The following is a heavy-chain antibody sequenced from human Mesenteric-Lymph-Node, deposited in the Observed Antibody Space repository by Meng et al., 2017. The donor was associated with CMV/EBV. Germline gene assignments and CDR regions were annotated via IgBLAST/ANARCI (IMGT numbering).Heavy chain of an antibody. CDR3: ARRIVGATGGGWFDP. J-gene: IGHJ5*02. CDR2: MNPNSGNT. CDR1: GYTFTSYD. V-gene: IGHV1-8*03. Sequence: ASVKVSCKASGYTFTSYDINWVRQATGQGLEWMGWMNPNSGNTGYAQKFQGRVTITRNTSISTAYMELSSLRSEDTAVYYCARRIVGATGGGWFDPWGQGTLVTVSS. D-gene: IGHD1-26*01.